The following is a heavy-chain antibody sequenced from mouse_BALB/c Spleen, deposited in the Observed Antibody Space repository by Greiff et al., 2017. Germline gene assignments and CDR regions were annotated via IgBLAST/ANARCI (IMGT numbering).Heavy chain of an antibody. J-gene: IGHJ3*01. D-gene: IGHD2-4*01. CDR3: ARKGITTWFAY. CDR1: GYTFTSYW. Sequence: QVQLQQSGAELAKPGASVKMSCKASGYTFTSYWMHWVKQRPGQGLEWIGYINPSTGYTEYNQKFKDKATLTADKSSSTAYMQLSSLTSEDSAVYYCARKGITTWFAYWGQGTLVTVSA. V-gene: IGHV1-7*01. CDR2: INPSTGYT.